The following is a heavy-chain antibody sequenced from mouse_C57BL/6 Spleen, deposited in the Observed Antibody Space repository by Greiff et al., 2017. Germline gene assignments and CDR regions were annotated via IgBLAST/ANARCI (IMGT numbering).Heavy chain of an antibody. CDR1: GYSFTGYY. J-gene: IGHJ4*01. CDR2: INPSTGGT. D-gene: IGHD1-1*01. Sequence: VQLQQSGPELVKPGASVKISCKASGYSFTGYYMNWVKQSPEKSLEWIGEINPSTGGTTYNQKFKAKATLTVDKSSSTAYMQLKSLTSEDSAVYYCARDYCYGSSEGAMDYWGQGTSVTVSS. V-gene: IGHV1-42*01. CDR3: ARDYCYGSSEGAMDY.